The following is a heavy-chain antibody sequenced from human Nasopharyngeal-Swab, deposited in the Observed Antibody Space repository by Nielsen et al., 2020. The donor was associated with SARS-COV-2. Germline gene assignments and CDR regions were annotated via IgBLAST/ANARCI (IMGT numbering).Heavy chain of an antibody. CDR1: GYTFTSYG. CDR3: ARDDPYCSGGSCYPDIDY. D-gene: IGHD2-15*01. CDR2: ISAYNGNT. J-gene: IGHJ4*02. Sequence: ASVKVSCKASGYTFTSYGISWVRQAPGQGLEWMGWISAYNGNTNYAQKLQGRVTMTTDTSTSTAYMELRSLRSDDTAVYYCARDDPYCSGGSCYPDIDYWGQGTLVTVSS. V-gene: IGHV1-18*01.